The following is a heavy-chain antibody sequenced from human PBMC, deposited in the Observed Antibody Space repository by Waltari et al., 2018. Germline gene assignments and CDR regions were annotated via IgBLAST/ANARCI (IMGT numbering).Heavy chain of an antibody. CDR2: ISSSSSSI. CDR3: AKHRGSYLDYFDY. Sequence: QVQLVESGGGLVQSGGSLRLSCAASGFPFNDAHLSWIRQAPGKGLELVSSISSSSSSIFYADSMKGRFTVSRDNAKNLLFLEMNGLRAEDTAVYYCAKHRGSYLDYFDYWGRGTLVTVSS. V-gene: IGHV3-11*04. D-gene: IGHD1-26*01. CDR1: GFPFNDAH. J-gene: IGHJ4*02.